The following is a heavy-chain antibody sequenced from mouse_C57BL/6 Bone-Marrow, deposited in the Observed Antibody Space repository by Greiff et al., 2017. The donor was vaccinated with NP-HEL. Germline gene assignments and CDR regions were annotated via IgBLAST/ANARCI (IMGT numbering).Heavy chain of an antibody. D-gene: IGHD1-1*02. Sequence: VQLQQSGAELVKPGASVKLSCTASGFNIKDYYMHWVKQRTEQGLEWIGRIDPEDGGTKYAPKFQGKATITADTSSNTAYLQLSSLTSEDTAVYYCASKRWWGYFDVWGTGTTVTVSS. CDR1: GFNIKDYY. V-gene: IGHV14-2*01. CDR3: ASKRWWGYFDV. CDR2: IDPEDGGT. J-gene: IGHJ1*03.